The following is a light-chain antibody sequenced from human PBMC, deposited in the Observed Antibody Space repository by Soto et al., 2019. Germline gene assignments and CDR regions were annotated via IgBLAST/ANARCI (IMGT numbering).Light chain of an antibody. Sequence: DIQLTQSPSFLSASVGDRVTITCRASQSISSYLAWYQQKPGKAPRLLIYAASTLKSGVPSRFSGSGSGTEFTLTISSQQPEDFATYYCQQHNTYPLTFGGGTKVEVK. V-gene: IGKV1-9*01. J-gene: IGKJ4*01. CDR3: QQHNTYPLT. CDR1: QSISSY. CDR2: AAS.